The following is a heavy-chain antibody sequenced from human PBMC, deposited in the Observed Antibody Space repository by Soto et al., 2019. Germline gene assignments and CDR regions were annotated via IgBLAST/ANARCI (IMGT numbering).Heavy chain of an antibody. V-gene: IGHV2-5*01. CDR2: IYWNDDK. CDR1: GGSFSTYYWS. J-gene: IGHJ4*02. CDR3: AHRRPWLTDY. Sequence: TLSLTCAVYGGSFSTYYWSWIRQPPGKGLEWLALIYWNDDKRYSPSLKSRLTITKDTSKNQVVLTMTNMDPVDTATYYCAHRRPWLTDYWGQGTLVPVSS. D-gene: IGHD3-22*01.